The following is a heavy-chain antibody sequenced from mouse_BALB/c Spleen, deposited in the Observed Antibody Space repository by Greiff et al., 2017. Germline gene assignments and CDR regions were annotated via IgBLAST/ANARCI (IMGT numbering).Heavy chain of an antibody. J-gene: IGHJ2*01. V-gene: IGHV2-9-2*01. Sequence: VKLMESGPGLVAPSQSLSITCTVSGFSLTSYDISWIRQPPGKGLEWLGVIWTGGGTNYNSAFMSRLSISKDNSKSQVFLKMNSLQTDDTAIYYCVRDRIYDGYYFDYWGQGTTLTVSS. CDR3: VRDRIYDGYYFDY. CDR2: IWTGGGT. CDR1: GFSLTSYD. D-gene: IGHD2-3*01.